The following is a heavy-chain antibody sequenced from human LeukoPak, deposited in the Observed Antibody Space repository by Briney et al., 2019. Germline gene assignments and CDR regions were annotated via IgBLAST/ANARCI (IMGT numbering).Heavy chain of an antibody. CDR1: GFTFSSYG. Sequence: GGSLRLSCAASGFTFSSYGMHWVRQAPGKGLEWVAVIWYDGSNKYYADSVKGRFTISRDNSKNTLYLQMNSLRAEDTAVYYCARGHARGRSRSRKHYYYYYYMDVWGKGTTVTVSS. CDR3: ARGHARGRSRSRKHYYYYYYMDV. V-gene: IGHV3-33*01. CDR2: IWYDGSNK. J-gene: IGHJ6*03. D-gene: IGHD6-6*01.